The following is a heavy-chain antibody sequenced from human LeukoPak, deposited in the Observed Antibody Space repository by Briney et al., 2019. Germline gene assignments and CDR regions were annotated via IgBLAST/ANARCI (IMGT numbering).Heavy chain of an antibody. Sequence: SQTLSLTCAISGDSVSSNSAAWNWIRQSPSRGLEWLGRAYYRSKWYNDYAVSVKSRVTINPDTSKNQFSLQLNSVTPEDTAVYYCARGEIGYCSTTSCYYFDYWGQGTLVTVSS. CDR1: GDSVSSNSAA. D-gene: IGHD2-2*01. CDR3: ARGEIGYCSTTSCYYFDY. V-gene: IGHV6-1*01. CDR2: AYYRSKWYN. J-gene: IGHJ4*02.